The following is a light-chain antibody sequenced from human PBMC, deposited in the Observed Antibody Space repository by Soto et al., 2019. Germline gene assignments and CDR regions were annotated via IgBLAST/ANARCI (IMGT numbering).Light chain of an antibody. Sequence: DIQMTQSPSTLSVSVGDRVTITCRASQTISSWLAWYQQKPGKAPKLLIYKASTLKSGVPSSFRGSGSGTEFTLTIRSRQPDYFGNIYRQHYNSYYEEFGQGTQVEFK. J-gene: IGKJ1*01. CDR2: KAS. V-gene: IGKV1-5*03. CDR1: QTISSW. CDR3: QHYNSYYEE.